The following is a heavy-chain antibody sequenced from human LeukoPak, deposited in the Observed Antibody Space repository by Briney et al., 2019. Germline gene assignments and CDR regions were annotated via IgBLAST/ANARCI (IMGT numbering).Heavy chain of an antibody. CDR2: IDWDDDR. CDR3: ARTGIAAAGRYAFDI. D-gene: IGHD6-13*01. J-gene: IGHJ3*02. V-gene: IGHV2-70*01. Sequence: SGPALVKPTQTLTLTCTFSGFSLSTSGMCVSWIRQPPGKALEWLALIDWDDDRYYGTSLKTRLTISKDTSKNQVVLTMTNMDPVDTATYYCARTGIAAAGRYAFDIWGQGTMVAVSS. CDR1: GFSLSTSGMC.